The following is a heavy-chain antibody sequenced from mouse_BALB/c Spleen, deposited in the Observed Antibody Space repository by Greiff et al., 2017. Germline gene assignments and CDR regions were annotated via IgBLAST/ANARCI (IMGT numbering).Heavy chain of an antibody. D-gene: IGHD2-12*01. Sequence: QVQLQQSGAELVRPGVSVKISCKGSGYTFTDYAMHWVKQSHAKSLEWIGVISTYYGDASYNQKFKGKATMTVDKSSSTAYMELARLTSEDSAIYYCARRRYSHGGFAYWGQGTLVTVSA. V-gene: IGHV1S137*01. CDR1: GYTFTDYA. CDR3: ARRRYSHGGFAY. J-gene: IGHJ3*01. CDR2: ISTYYGDA.